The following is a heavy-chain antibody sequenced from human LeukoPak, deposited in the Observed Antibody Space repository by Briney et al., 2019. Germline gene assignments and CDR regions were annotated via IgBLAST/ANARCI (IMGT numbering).Heavy chain of an antibody. D-gene: IGHD1-26*01. V-gene: IGHV1-18*01. J-gene: IGHJ4*02. CDR2: ISAYNGNT. Sequence: GASVKVSCKASGYTSTSYGISWVRQAPGQGLEWMGWISAYNGNTNYAQKLQGRVTMTTDTSTSTAYMELRSLSSDDTAVYYCARDSPSGSYDYWGQGTLVTVSS. CDR1: GYTSTSYG. CDR3: ARDSPSGSYDY.